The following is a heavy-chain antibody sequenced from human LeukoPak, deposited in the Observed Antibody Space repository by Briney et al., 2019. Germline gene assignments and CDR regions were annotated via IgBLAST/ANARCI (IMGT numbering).Heavy chain of an antibody. V-gene: IGHV4-59*01. CDR2: IYYSGST. Sequence: SETLSLTCTVSGGYISSYYWSWIRQPPGKGLEWIGYIYYSGSTNYNPSLKSRVTISVDTSKNQFSLKLSSVTAADTAVYYCARASYYYDSSGYIHPLYYFDYWGQGTLVTVSS. CDR1: GGYISSYY. CDR3: ARASYYYDSSGYIHPLYYFDY. D-gene: IGHD3-22*01. J-gene: IGHJ4*02.